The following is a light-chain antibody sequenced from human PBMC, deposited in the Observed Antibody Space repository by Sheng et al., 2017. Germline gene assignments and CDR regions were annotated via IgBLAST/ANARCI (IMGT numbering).Light chain of an antibody. V-gene: IGKV3-15*01. CDR1: QIVGSN. J-gene: IGKJ4*01. CDR3: QQRYSWPLT. Sequence: EIVMTQSPATLSVSPGETVTLSCRASQIVGSNLAWYQQKPGQAPRLLIYYASTRATGIPARFSGSGSGTDFTLTISSLEPEDFAVYYCQQRYSWPLTFGGGTKVEI. CDR2: YAS.